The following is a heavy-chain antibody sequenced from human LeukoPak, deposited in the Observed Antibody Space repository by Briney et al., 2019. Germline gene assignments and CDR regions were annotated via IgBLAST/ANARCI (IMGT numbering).Heavy chain of an antibody. V-gene: IGHV3-48*03. CDR2: ISSSGSTI. CDR1: GFTFSGHA. CDR3: ARGNGVYDY. Sequence: GGSLRLSCAASGFTFSGHAMNWVRQAPGKGLEWVSYISSSGSTIYYADSVKGRFTISRDSAKNSLYLQMNSLRAEDTAVYYCARGNGVYDYWGQGTLVTVSS. J-gene: IGHJ4*02. D-gene: IGHD4-17*01.